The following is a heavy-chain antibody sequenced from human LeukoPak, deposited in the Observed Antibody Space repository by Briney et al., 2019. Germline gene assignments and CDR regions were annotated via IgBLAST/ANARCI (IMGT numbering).Heavy chain of an antibody. CDR3: TTGVESYYDYVWGSYRYTHDY. Sequence: GGSLRLSCAASGFTFSNAWMSWVRQAPGKGLEWVGRIKSKTDGGTTDYAAPVKGRFTISRDDSKNTLYLQMNSLKTEDTAVYYCTTGVESYYDYVWGSYRYTHDYWGQGTLVTVSS. CDR2: IKSKTDGGTT. V-gene: IGHV3-15*01. J-gene: IGHJ4*02. D-gene: IGHD3-16*02. CDR1: GFTFSNAW.